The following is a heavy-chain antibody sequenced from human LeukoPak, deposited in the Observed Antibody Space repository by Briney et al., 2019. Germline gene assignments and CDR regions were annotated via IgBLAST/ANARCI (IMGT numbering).Heavy chain of an antibody. V-gene: IGHV3-48*04. CDR2: ISSGSSTI. J-gene: IGHJ4*02. D-gene: IGHD3-3*01. CDR3: ARDALGVVIIPYYFDY. CDR1: GFTFNNYN. Sequence: GRSLRLSCAASGFTFNNYNVNWVRQAPGKGLEWVSYISSGSSTIYYADSVKGRFTISRDNAKNSLYLQMNSLRAEDTAVYYCARDALGVVIIPYYFDYWGQGTLVTVSS.